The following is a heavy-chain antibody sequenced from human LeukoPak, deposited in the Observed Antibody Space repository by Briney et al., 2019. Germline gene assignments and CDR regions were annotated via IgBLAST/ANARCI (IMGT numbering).Heavy chain of an antibody. CDR2: ISYDGSNK. CDR3: ARAFSSLDSSSWADFDY. J-gene: IGHJ4*02. CDR1: GFTFSSYA. Sequence: PGGSLRLSCAASGFTFSSYAMHWVRQAPGKGLEWVAVISYDGSNKYCADSVKGRFTISRDNSKNTLYLQMNSLRAEDTAVYYCARAFSSLDSSSWADFDYWGQGTLVTVSS. D-gene: IGHD6-13*01. V-gene: IGHV3-30*04.